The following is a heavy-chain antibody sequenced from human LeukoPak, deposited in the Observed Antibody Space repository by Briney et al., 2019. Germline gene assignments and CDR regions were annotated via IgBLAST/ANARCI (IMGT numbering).Heavy chain of an antibody. CDR3: ARNHQADY. D-gene: IGHD2-2*01. Sequence: GGSLRLSCAAPGFTFSNYAMSWVRQAPGKGLEWVSAISGSGFGTYYADSVKGRFTISRDNSKNTLYLQMNSLRAEDTAVYYCARNHQADYWGQGILVTVSS. CDR2: ISGSGFGT. J-gene: IGHJ4*02. CDR1: GFTFSNYA. V-gene: IGHV3-23*01.